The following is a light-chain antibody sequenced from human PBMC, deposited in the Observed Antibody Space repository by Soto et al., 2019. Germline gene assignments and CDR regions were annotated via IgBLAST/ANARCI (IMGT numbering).Light chain of an antibody. CDR2: GTS. Sequence: EIVLTQSPGTLSLSPGERATLSCRASQSISTIYLAWYQQKPGLAPRLLIYGTSIRASGIPDRFSGSGSGTDFTLTISRLEPEDFAVYYCQQYGSSFRTFGQGTKVEIK. V-gene: IGKV3-20*01. CDR1: QSISTIY. J-gene: IGKJ1*01. CDR3: QQYGSSFRT.